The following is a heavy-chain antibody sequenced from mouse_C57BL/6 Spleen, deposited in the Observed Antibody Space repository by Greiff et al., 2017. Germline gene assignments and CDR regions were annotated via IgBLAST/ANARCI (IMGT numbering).Heavy chain of an antibody. CDR2: SRNKANDYTT. CDR3: ARDYYFDV. CDR1: GFTFSDFY. V-gene: IGHV7-1*01. Sequence: DVKLVESGGGLVQSGRSLRLSCATSGFTFSDFYMEWVRQAPGKGLEWIAASRNKANDYTTEYSASVKGRFIVSRDTSQSILYLQMNALRAEDTAIYYCARDYYFDVWGTGTTVTVSS. J-gene: IGHJ1*03.